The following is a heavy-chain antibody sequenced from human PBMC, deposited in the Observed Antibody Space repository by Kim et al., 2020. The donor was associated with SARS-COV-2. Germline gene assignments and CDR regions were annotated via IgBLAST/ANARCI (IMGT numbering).Heavy chain of an antibody. V-gene: IGHV3-7*03. CDR2: IKQDGSEK. CDR1: GFTFSSYW. J-gene: IGHJ6*02. Sequence: GGSLRLSCAASGFTFSSYWMSWVRQAPGKGLEWVANIKQDGSEKYYVDSVKGRFTISRDNAKNSLYLQMNSLRAEDTAVYYCARGQLTVVNYYYYGMDVWGQGTTVTVSS. D-gene: IGHD2-21*01. CDR3: ARGQLTVVNYYYYGMDV.